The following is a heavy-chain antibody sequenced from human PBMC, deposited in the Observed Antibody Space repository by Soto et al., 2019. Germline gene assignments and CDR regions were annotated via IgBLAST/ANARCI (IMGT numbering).Heavy chain of an antibody. CDR1: GYTFTSYV. CDR2: INAGNGNT. CDR3: ASEAIAAAAVYGMDV. D-gene: IGHD6-13*01. Sequence: ASVKVSCKASGYTFTSYVMHWGRQAPGQRLEWMGWINAGNGNTKYSQKFQGRVTITRDTSASTAYMELSSLRSEDTAVYYCASEAIAAAAVYGMDVWGQGTTVTVSS. V-gene: IGHV1-3*01. J-gene: IGHJ6*02.